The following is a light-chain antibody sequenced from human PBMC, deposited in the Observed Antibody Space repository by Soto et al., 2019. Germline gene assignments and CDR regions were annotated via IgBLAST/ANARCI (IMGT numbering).Light chain of an antibody. CDR3: QQYENWPPLT. Sequence: IVMTQSPATLSVFPGERATLSCRASQSISSNLAWYQHKPGQAPRLLIYGATTRATASPARFSGSGSGTEFTLTISSLQSEDFAVYYCQQYENWPPLTFGGGTKVDIK. V-gene: IGKV3-15*01. CDR2: GAT. J-gene: IGKJ4*01. CDR1: QSISSN.